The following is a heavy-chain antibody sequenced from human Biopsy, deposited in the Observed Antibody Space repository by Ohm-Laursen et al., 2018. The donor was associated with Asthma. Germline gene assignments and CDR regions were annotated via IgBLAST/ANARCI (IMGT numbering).Heavy chain of an antibody. CDR3: AREQQLGNFDY. Sequence: TQTLTLTSTLSGLSLSKTGMRVSWIRQPPGKALEWLARIDWDDDKFYSASPKTRLTISKDTSKNQVVLTMTTMDPVDTATYYCAREQQLGNFDYWGQGTLVTVSS. CDR2: IDWDDDK. CDR1: GLSLSKTGMR. V-gene: IGHV2-70*04. J-gene: IGHJ4*02. D-gene: IGHD6-13*01.